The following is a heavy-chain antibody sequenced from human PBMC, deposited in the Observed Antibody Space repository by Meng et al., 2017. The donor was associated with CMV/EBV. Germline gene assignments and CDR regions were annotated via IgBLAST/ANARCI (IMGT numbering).Heavy chain of an antibody. CDR1: GYSISSGYY. V-gene: IGHV4-38-2*02. Sequence: SETLSLTCTVSGYSISSGYYWGWIRQPPGKGLEWIGSIYHSGSNYYNPSLKSRVTISVDTSKNQFSLKLSSVTAADTAVYYCAIEYYYGSGSQFDYWGQGTLVTVSS. CDR3: AIEYYYGSGSQFDY. CDR2: IYHSGSN. J-gene: IGHJ4*02. D-gene: IGHD3-10*01.